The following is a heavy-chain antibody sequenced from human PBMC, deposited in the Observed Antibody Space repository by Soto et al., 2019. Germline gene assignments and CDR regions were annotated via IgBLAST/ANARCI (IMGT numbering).Heavy chain of an antibody. CDR1: GYTFTSYT. D-gene: IGHD6-19*01. CDR3: ARDWAGWFDP. CDR2: INAGHGNT. Sequence: QVQLVQSGAEVKKPGASVKVSCKASGYTFTSYTMHWVRQAPGQRLEWMGWINAGHGNTKYSQKFQGRVTITRDTAASTAYMELSSLRSEDTAVDYCARDWAGWFDPWGQGTLVTVSS. V-gene: IGHV1-3*01. J-gene: IGHJ5*02.